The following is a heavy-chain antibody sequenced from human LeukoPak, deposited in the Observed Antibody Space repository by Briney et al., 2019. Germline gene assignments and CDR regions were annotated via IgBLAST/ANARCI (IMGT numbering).Heavy chain of an antibody. J-gene: IGHJ4*02. Sequence: PSETLSLTCAVYGGSFSGYDWSWIRQPPGKGLEWIGEINHRGNTNYNPSLKSRVTISGDTSKKQFSLKLSSATAADTAVYYCARSFCGDTDCYSYDYWGQGTLVTVSS. CDR2: INHRGNT. CDR3: ARSFCGDTDCYSYDY. V-gene: IGHV4-34*01. CDR1: GGSFSGYD. D-gene: IGHD2-21*02.